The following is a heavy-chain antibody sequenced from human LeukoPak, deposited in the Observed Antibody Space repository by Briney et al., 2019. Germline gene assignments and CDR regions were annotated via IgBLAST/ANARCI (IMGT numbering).Heavy chain of an antibody. V-gene: IGHV1-8*01. CDR1: GGTFKTNT. J-gene: IGHJ6*02. Sequence: ASVKVSCKASGGTFKTNTFTWVRQAPGHGLEWMGWMNPNSGNTGYAQKFQGRVTMTRNTSISTAYMELSSLRSEDTAVYYCARGGGYCSGGSCYPGGFYYYYYGMDVWGQGTTVTVSS. CDR2: MNPNSGNT. D-gene: IGHD2-15*01. CDR3: ARGGGYCSGGSCYPGGFYYYYYGMDV.